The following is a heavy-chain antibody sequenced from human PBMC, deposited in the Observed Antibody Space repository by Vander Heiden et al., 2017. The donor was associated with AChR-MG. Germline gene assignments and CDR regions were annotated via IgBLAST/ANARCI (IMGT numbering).Heavy chain of an antibody. V-gene: IGHV3-30*18. Sequence: QVQLVESGGGVVQPGRSLRLSCAASGFTFSSYGMHWVRQAPGKGLEWVAVISYDGSNKYYADSVKGRFTISRDNSKNTLYLQMNSLRAEDTAVYYCAKDLGGGYYDYWGQGTLVTVSS. CDR2: ISYDGSNK. CDR1: GFTFSSYG. D-gene: IGHD2-15*01. CDR3: AKDLGGGYYDY. J-gene: IGHJ4*02.